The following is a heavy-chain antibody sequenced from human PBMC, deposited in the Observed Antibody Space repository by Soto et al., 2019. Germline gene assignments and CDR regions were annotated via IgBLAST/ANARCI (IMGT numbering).Heavy chain of an antibody. CDR1: GYTFTSFV. CDR2: ISASNGDT. J-gene: IGHJ4*02. V-gene: IGHV1-18*01. CDR3: ARADFGVVPAATYIDH. D-gene: IGHD2-21*01. Sequence: QVQLVQSGAEVKKPGASVKVSCKASGYTFTSFVISWVRQAPGQGLEWMGWISASNGDTNSAQKFQGRLNMATDTSTNTAYMELRSLRSDDTAGYYCARADFGVVPAATYIDHWGQGTRVSVSS.